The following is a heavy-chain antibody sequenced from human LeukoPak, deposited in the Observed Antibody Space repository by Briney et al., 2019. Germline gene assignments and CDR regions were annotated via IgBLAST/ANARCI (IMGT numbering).Heavy chain of an antibody. CDR1: GYTLTELS. CDR3: ATFIGLAGIETY. Sequence: ASVKVSCKVSGYTLTELSMHWVRQAPGKGLEWMGGFDPEDDKTIYAQKFQGRVTMTEDTSTDTAYMELSSLRSEDTAVYYCATFIGLAGIETYWGQGTLVTVSS. CDR2: FDPEDDKT. D-gene: IGHD6-19*01. J-gene: IGHJ4*02. V-gene: IGHV1-24*01.